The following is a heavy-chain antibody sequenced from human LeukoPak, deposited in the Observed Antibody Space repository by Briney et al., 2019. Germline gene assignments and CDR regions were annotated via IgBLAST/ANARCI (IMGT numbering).Heavy chain of an antibody. V-gene: IGHV3-23*01. CDR2: ISGSGGST. Sequence: GGSLRLSCAASGFTFSSYAMSWVRQAPGKGLEWVSAISGSGGSTYYADSVKGRFTISRDNSKNTLYLQMNSLRAEDTAVYYCAKGQIPGTIFGVVTIYFDYWGQGTLVTVSS. D-gene: IGHD3-3*01. CDR1: GFTFSSYA. J-gene: IGHJ4*02. CDR3: AKGQIPGTIFGVVTIYFDY.